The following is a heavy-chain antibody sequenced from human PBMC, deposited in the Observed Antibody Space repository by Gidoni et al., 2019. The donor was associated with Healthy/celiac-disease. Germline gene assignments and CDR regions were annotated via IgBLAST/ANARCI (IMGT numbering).Heavy chain of an antibody. CDR1: GGTFSSYA. D-gene: IGHD5-12*01. CDR2: IIPILGIA. V-gene: IGHV1-69*04. CDR3: ARGVATIRELDY. J-gene: IGHJ4*02. Sequence: QVQLVQSGAEVKKPGSSVTVSCKASGGTFSSYAISWVRQAPGQGLEWMGRIIPILGIANYAQKFQGRVTITADKSTSTAYMELSSLRSEDTAVYYCARGVATIRELDYWGQGTLVTVSS.